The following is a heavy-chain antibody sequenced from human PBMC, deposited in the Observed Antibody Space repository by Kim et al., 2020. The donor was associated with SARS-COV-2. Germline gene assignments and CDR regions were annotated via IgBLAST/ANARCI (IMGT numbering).Heavy chain of an antibody. J-gene: IGHJ4*02. Sequence: KDYVERVKGLITISEDNAKTSLYLQMNSLRAEDTAVYYCARLGSSGWNFAYWGQGTLVTVSS. D-gene: IGHD6-25*01. CDR3: ARLGSSGWNFAY. V-gene: IGHV3-7*04. CDR2: K.